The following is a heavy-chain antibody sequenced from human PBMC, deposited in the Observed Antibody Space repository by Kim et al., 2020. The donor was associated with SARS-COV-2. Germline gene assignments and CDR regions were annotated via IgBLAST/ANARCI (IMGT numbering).Heavy chain of an antibody. Sequence: GGSLRLSCAASGFTFSSYWMSWVRQAPGKGLEWVANIKQDGSEKYYVDSVKGRFTISRDNAKNSLYLQMNSLRAEDTAVYYCARGGSGFLEWLEAYYYGMDVWGQGTTVTVSS. CDR2: IKQDGSEK. V-gene: IGHV3-7*01. J-gene: IGHJ6*02. CDR3: ARGGSGFLEWLEAYYYGMDV. D-gene: IGHD3-3*01. CDR1: GFTFSSYW.